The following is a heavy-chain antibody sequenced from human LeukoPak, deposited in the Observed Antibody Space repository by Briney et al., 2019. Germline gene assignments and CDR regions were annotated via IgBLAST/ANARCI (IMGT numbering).Heavy chain of an antibody. CDR3: AKDEEWFGDLPGRNFDY. J-gene: IGHJ4*02. D-gene: IGHD3-10*01. CDR1: GFTFSSYA. V-gene: IGHV3-23*01. CDR2: ISGSGGST. Sequence: GGSLRLSCAASGFTFSSYAMSWVRQAPGKGLEWVSAISGSGGSTHYADSVKGRFTISRDNSKNTLYLQMNSLRAEDTAVYYCAKDEEWFGDLPGRNFDYWGQGTLVTVSS.